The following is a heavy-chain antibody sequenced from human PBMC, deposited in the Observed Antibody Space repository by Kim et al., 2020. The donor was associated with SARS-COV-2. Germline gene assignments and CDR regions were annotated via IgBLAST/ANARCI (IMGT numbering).Heavy chain of an antibody. V-gene: IGHV4-34*01. J-gene: IGHJ4*02. D-gene: IGHD5-18*01. CDR3: ARGPGYSYGTGY. Sequence: YNPSPKSRVTISVDTSKNQFSLKLSSVTAADTAVYYCARGPGYSYGTGYWGQGTLVTVSS.